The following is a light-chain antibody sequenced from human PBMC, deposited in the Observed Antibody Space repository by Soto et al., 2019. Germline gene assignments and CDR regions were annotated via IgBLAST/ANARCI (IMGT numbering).Light chain of an antibody. V-gene: IGLV2-14*03. J-gene: IGLJ1*01. CDR3: SSYTSSSTYV. Sequence: QSALTQPASVSGSPGQSIAISCTGTSSEVGAYNSVSWYQQHPGRAPKLMIHDVSNRPSGVSNRFSGSKSGNTASLTISGLQAEDVADYYCSSYTSSSTYVFGTGTKVTVL. CDR2: DVS. CDR1: SSEVGAYNS.